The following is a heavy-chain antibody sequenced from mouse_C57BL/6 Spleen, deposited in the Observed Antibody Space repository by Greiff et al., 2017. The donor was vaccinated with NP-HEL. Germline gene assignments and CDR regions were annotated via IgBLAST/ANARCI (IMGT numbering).Heavy chain of an antibody. J-gene: IGHJ1*03. CDR3: ATDWEGYFDV. CDR1: GFTFSDYG. V-gene: IGHV5-17*01. CDR2: ISSGSGTI. Sequence: EVHLVESGGGLVKPGGSLKLSCAASGFTFSDYGMHWVRQAPEKGLEWVAYISSGSGTIYYADTVKGRFTISRDNAKNTLFLQMTSLRSEDTAMYYCATDWEGYFDVWGTGTTVTVSS. D-gene: IGHD4-1*01.